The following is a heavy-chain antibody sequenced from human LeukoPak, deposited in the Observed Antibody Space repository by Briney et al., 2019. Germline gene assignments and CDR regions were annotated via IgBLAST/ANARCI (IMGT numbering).Heavy chain of an antibody. CDR1: GFTVRSNY. Sequence: PGGSLRLSCAASGFTVRSNYMNWVRQAPGKGLEWVSVIPNDGSKYYADSVKGRFIISRDNAKNTLYLQMNSLIAEDAAVYYCARDRPYGGKGDFDYWGQGTLVTVSS. CDR3: ARDRPYGGKGDFDY. D-gene: IGHD4-23*01. J-gene: IGHJ4*02. CDR2: IPNDGSK. V-gene: IGHV3-66*01.